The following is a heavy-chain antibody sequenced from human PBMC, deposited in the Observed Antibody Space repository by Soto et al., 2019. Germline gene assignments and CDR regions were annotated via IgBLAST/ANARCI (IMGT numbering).Heavy chain of an antibody. CDR1: GFTFGTTD. J-gene: IGHJ5*02. CDR2: IDGSGGIT. D-gene: IGHD3-10*01. CDR3: VKNSGWFNT. V-gene: IGHV3-23*01. Sequence: QLLQSGGGFVQPGGSLTLSCAASGFTFGTTDMSWVRQAPGEGLEWVSTIDGSGGITYYADSVKGRFTISRDNSRNTVYLQMNSLIGDDTALYYCVKNSGWFNTWGQGALVTVSS.